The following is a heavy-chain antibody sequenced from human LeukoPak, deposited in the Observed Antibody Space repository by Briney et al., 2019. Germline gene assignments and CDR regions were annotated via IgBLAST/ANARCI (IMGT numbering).Heavy chain of an antibody. CDR1: GYTFTGYY. D-gene: IGHD1-1*01. V-gene: IGHV1-2*02. CDR3: AGDWDDNWNDVWGWFDP. J-gene: IGHJ5*02. CDR2: INPNSGGT. Sequence: GASVKVSCKASGYTFTGYYMHWVRQAPGQGLEWMGWINPNSGGTNYAQKFQGRVTMTRDTSISTAYMELSRLRSDDTAVYYCAGDWDDNWNDVWGWFDPWGQGTLVTVSS.